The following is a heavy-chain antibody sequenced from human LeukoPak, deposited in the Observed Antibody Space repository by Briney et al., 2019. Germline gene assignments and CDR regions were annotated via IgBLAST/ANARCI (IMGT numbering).Heavy chain of an antibody. CDR3: ARPFAVGATPDY. D-gene: IGHD1-26*01. J-gene: IGHJ4*02. Sequence: SETLSLTCTVSGGSISSSSYYWGWIRQPPGKGLEWIGSIYYSGSTYYNPSLKSRVTISVDASKNQFSLKLSSVTAADTAVYYCARPFAVGATPDYWGQGTLVTVSS. CDR2: IYYSGST. V-gene: IGHV4-39*01. CDR1: GGSISSSSYY.